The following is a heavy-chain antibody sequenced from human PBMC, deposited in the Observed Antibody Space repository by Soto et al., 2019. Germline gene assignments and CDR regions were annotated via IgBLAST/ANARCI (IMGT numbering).Heavy chain of an antibody. CDR1: GFTFSNAW. J-gene: IGHJ6*03. Sequence: EVQLVESGGGLVKPGGSLRLSCAASGFTFSNAWMSWVRQAPGKGLEWVGRIKSKTDGGTTDYAAPVKGRFTISRDDSKNTLYLQMNSLKTEDTDVYYCTTDRELLPLCNYYYYMDVWGKGTTVTVSS. CDR2: IKSKTDGGTT. V-gene: IGHV3-15*01. CDR3: TTDRELLPLCNYYYYMDV. D-gene: IGHD1-26*01.